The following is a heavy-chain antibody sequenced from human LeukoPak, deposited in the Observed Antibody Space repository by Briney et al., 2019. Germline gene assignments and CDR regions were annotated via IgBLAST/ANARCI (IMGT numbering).Heavy chain of an antibody. CDR2: MLDTVST. V-gene: IGHV4-59*11. D-gene: IGHD5-18*01. CDR1: GASMNTHY. Sequence: PSETLSLTCAVSGASMNTHYWSWIRQPPGKGLEWIGYMLDTVSTKDNPSLKSRFTLSADTSKNQFSLRLTSVTAADTAVYYCATIKRGNIFGYFDFWGQGIPVTVSS. J-gene: IGHJ4*02. CDR3: ATIKRGNIFGYFDF.